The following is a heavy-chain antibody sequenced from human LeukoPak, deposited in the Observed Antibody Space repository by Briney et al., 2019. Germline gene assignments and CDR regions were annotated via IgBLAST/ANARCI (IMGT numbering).Heavy chain of an antibody. V-gene: IGHV1-24*01. CDR2: FDPEDGET. J-gene: IGHJ4*02. Sequence: ASVKVSCKVSGYTLTELSMHWVRQAPGKGLEWMGGFDPEDGETIYAQKFQGRVTKTEDTSTDTAYMELSSLRSEDTAVYYCATSGVVGATYDYWGQGTLVTVSS. CDR3: ATSGVVGATYDY. D-gene: IGHD1-26*01. CDR1: GYTLTELS.